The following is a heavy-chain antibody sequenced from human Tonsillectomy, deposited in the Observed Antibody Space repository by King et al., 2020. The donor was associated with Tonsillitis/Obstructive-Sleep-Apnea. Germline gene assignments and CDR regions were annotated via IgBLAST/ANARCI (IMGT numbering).Heavy chain of an antibody. CDR2: ISWNSGSI. CDR1: GFTFDDYA. D-gene: IGHD6-13*01. Sequence: VQLVESGGGLVQPGRSLRLSCAASGFTFDDYAMYWVRQAPGKGLEWVSGISWNSGSIAYADSVKGRFTISRDNAKNSLYLQMNSLRAEDTAIYYCAKDLIIAVSGTPGDAFDIWGQGTMVTVSS. V-gene: IGHV3-9*01. CDR3: AKDLIIAVSGTPGDAFDI. J-gene: IGHJ3*02.